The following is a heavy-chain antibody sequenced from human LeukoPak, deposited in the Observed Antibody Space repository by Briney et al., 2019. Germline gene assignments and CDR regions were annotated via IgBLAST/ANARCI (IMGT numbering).Heavy chain of an antibody. V-gene: IGHV4-59*01. J-gene: IGHJ3*02. Sequence: PSETLSLTCTVSGVSISSYYWSWIRQPPGKGLEWIGYIYYSGSTNYNPSLKSRVTISVDTSKNQFSLKLSSVTAADTAVYYCARVAAYGDYAPHPHAFDIWGQGTMVTVSS. D-gene: IGHD4-17*01. CDR2: IYYSGST. CDR1: GVSISSYY. CDR3: ARVAAYGDYAPHPHAFDI.